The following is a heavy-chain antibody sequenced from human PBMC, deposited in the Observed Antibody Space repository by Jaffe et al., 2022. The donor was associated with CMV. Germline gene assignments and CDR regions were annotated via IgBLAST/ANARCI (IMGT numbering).Heavy chain of an antibody. J-gene: IGHJ6*02. CDR1: GFTFTSYS. CDR2: ISPSSTYI. D-gene: IGHD3-3*01. Sequence: EVQLVESGGGLVKPGGSLRLSCAASGFTFTSYSMNWVRQAPGRGLEWVSSISPSSTYIYYADSVKGRFTISRDNAKNSLYLQMNSLRAEDTAVYYCARDRSSNYDFRGGFQGLGMDVWGQGTTVTVSS. V-gene: IGHV3-21*01. CDR3: ARDRSSNYDFRGGFQGLGMDV.